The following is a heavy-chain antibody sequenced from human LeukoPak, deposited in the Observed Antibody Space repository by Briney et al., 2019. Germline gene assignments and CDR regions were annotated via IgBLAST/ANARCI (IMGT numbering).Heavy chain of an antibody. CDR2: IHSSGST. CDR3: ARGPGPLQQERLEAFDI. Sequence: PSETLSLTCTVSGGSISSGSYYWSWIRQPAGKGLEWLGRIHSSGSTDYNPSLNSRLTVSLDTSQNHFSLRLRSVTAADTAVYYCARGPGPLQQERLEAFDIWGLGTVVTVSS. D-gene: IGHD1-1*01. CDR1: GGSISSGSYY. V-gene: IGHV4-61*02. J-gene: IGHJ3*02.